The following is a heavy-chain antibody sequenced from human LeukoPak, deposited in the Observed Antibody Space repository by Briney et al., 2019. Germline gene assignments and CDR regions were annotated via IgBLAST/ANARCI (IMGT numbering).Heavy chain of an antibody. CDR3: ASTYSGYDYDFDY. D-gene: IGHD5-12*01. CDR1: GGTFSSYA. V-gene: IGHV1-69*05. Sequence: WVKVSCKASGGTFSSYAISWVRQAPGQGLEWIGGIIPIFGTANYAQKFQGRVTITTDESTSTAYMELSSLRSEDTAVYYCASTYSGYDYDFDYWGQGTLLTVSS. CDR2: IIPIFGTA. J-gene: IGHJ4*02.